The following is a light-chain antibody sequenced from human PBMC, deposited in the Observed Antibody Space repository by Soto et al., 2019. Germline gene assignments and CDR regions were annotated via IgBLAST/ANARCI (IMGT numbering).Light chain of an antibody. Sequence: DIQMTQSPSSLSASVGDGVTITCQASQDISNYLNWYQQKPGKAPKLLIYDASTLQTGVPSRFSGCGSGTDFTFTMRSLQPEEIATYYCQQYDNLPPMRGVGAAPGILITFVPGNKVDIK. CDR1: QDISNY. V-gene: IGKV1-33*01. J-gene: IGKJ3*01. CDR2: DAS. CDR3: QQYDNLPPMRGVGAAPGILIT.